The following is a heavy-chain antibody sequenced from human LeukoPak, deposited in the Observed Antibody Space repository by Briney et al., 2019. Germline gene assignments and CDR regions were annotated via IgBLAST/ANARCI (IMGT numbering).Heavy chain of an antibody. J-gene: IGHJ4*02. CDR1: GFTFSSYS. CDR2: IKQDGSEK. CDR3: ARVRGSGYYYDY. Sequence: GGSLRLSCAASGFTFSSYSMSWVRQAPGKGLEWVANIKQDGSEKYYVDSVKGRFTISRDNAKNSLYLQMNSLRAEDTALYYCARVRGSGYYYDYWGQGTLVTVSS. D-gene: IGHD3-22*01. V-gene: IGHV3-7*03.